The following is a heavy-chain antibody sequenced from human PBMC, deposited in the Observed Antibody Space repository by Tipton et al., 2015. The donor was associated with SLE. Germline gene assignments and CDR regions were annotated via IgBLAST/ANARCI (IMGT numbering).Heavy chain of an antibody. D-gene: IGHD4-17*01. Sequence: LRLSCTVSGGSISFGYWGWIRQSAGRGREGIGRIYSSGDRDYNPSLRRRVTMSIDASQNRVSLRLKSVSAADTAVYYCARGSDGEYVRYFDVWGPGTLVTVSS. CDR1: GGSISFGY. CDR3: ARGSDGEYVRYFDV. J-gene: IGHJ2*01. CDR2: IYSSGDR. V-gene: IGHV4-4*07.